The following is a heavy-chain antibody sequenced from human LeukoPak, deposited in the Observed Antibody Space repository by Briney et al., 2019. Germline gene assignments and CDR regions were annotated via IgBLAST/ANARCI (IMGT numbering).Heavy chain of an antibody. J-gene: IGHJ4*02. CDR1: GGSISSSSYY. D-gene: IGHD3-22*01. V-gene: IGHV4-39*01. Sequence: PSETLSLTCTVSGGSISSSSYYWGWIRQPPGKGLEWIGSIYYSGSTYYNPSLKSRVTISVDTSKNQFSLKLSPVTAADTAVYYCASSGSGYDFDYWGQGTLVTVSS. CDR3: ASSGSGYDFDY. CDR2: IYYSGST.